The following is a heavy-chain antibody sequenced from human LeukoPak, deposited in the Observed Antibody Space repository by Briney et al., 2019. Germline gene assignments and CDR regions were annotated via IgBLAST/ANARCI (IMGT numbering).Heavy chain of an antibody. J-gene: IGHJ4*02. CDR3: VKDRVWFGELLNPLFDN. CDR1: GITFSSYS. Sequence: GGSLRLSCVASGITFSSYSMNWVRQAPGKGLEWVSGISWNSGRIGYADSVKGRFTISRDNAKNSLYLQMNSLRAEDTALYYCVKDRVWFGELLNPLFDNWGQGTRVTVSS. CDR2: ISWNSGRI. V-gene: IGHV3-9*01. D-gene: IGHD3-10*01.